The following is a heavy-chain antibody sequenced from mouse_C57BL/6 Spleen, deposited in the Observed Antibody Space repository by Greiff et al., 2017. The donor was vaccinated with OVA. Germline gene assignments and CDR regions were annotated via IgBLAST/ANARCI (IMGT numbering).Heavy chain of an antibody. CDR1: GYTFTSYW. D-gene: IGHD1-1*01. CDR2: IDPSDSEP. Sequence: QVQLQQPGAELVRPGSSVKLSCKASGYTFTSYWMHWVKQRPIQGLEWIGNIDPSDSEPNYNQKFKDKATLTVDKSSSTAYMQLSSLTSEDSAVYYCAMPLLRGSSYGWYFDVWGTGTTVTVSS. V-gene: IGHV1-52*01. CDR3: AMPLLRGSSYGWYFDV. J-gene: IGHJ1*03.